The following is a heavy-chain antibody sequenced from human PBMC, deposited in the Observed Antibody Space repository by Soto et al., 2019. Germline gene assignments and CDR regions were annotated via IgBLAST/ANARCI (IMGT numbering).Heavy chain of an antibody. CDR3: ARDQYKTYYYDSSGYQSGMDV. D-gene: IGHD3-22*01. V-gene: IGHV4-34*01. CDR2: INHSGST. Sequence: SETLSLTCAVYGGSFSGYYWSWIRQPPGKGLEWIGEINHSGSTNYNPSLKNRVTISVDTSKNQFSLKLSSVTAADTAVYYCARDQYKTYYYDSSGYQSGMDVWGQGTTVTVSS. CDR1: GGSFSGYY. J-gene: IGHJ6*02.